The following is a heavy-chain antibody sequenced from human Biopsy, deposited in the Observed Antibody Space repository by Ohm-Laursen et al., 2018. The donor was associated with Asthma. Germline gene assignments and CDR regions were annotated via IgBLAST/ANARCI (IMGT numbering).Heavy chain of an antibody. CDR1: GFSFDDCA. D-gene: IGHD3-22*01. V-gene: IGHV3-9*01. CDR3: AKLADYYDSTDYLDL. Sequence: SLRLSCSASGFSFDDCAMHWVRQAPGKGLEWVSSISWNSGNIDYAVSVKGRFTISRDNAKNSLYLQMQSLRPEDTAFYYCAKLADYYDSTDYLDLWGRGTLVTVSS. J-gene: IGHJ4*01. CDR2: ISWNSGNI.